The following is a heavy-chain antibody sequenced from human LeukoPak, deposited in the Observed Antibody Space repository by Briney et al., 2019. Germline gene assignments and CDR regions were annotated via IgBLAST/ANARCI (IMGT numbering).Heavy chain of an antibody. CDR1: GYSISSGYY. J-gene: IGHJ5*02. D-gene: IGHD6-13*01. CDR3: ARAYSSSWYFNWFDP. CDR2: IYHSGST. Sequence: SETLSLTCTVSGYSISSGYYWAWIRQPPGKGLEWIGNIYHSGSTYYNPSLKSRVTISVDTSKNQFSLQLTSVTAADTAVYYCARAYSSSWYFNWFDPWGQGTLVTVSS. V-gene: IGHV4-38-2*02.